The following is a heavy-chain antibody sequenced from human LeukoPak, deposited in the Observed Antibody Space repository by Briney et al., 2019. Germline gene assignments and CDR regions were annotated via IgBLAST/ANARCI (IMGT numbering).Heavy chain of an antibody. Sequence: GGSLRLSCAASGFTFSSYAMSCVRQAPGKGLEWVSAISGSGGSTYYADSVKGRFTISRDNSKNTLYLQMNSLRAEDTAVYYCARVGNGVVVTEVEYFQHWGQGTLVTVSS. CDR3: ARVGNGVVVTEVEYFQH. CDR1: GFTFSSYA. CDR2: ISGSGGST. J-gene: IGHJ1*01. V-gene: IGHV3-23*01. D-gene: IGHD2-21*02.